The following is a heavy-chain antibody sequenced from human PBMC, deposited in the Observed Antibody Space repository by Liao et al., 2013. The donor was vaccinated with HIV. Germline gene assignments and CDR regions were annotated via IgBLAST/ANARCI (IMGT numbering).Heavy chain of an antibody. J-gene: IGHJ3*02. D-gene: IGHD2-2*01. Sequence: QVQLQESGPGLVKPSETLSLTCTVSGGSISSYYWSWIRQPAGKGLEWIGRIYTSGSTNYNPSLKSRVTMSVDTSKNQFSLKLSSVTAADTAVYYCARAPYWASTDADAFDIWGQGTMVTVSS. CDR1: GGSISSYY. CDR3: ARAPYWASTDADAFDI. V-gene: IGHV4-4*07. CDR2: IYTSGST.